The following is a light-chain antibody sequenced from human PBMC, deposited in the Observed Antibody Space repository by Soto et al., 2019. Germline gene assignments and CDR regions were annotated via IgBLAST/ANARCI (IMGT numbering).Light chain of an antibody. CDR2: KDS. V-gene: IGLV3-25*03. CDR1: ALPKQY. CDR3: QSADSSGTVV. J-gene: IGLJ2*01. Sequence: SYELTQPPSVSVSPGQTARDTCSGDALPKQYAYWYQQKPGQAPVLVIYKDSERPSGIPERFSGSSSGTTVTLTISGVQAEDEADYYCQSADSSGTVVFGGATKLTVL.